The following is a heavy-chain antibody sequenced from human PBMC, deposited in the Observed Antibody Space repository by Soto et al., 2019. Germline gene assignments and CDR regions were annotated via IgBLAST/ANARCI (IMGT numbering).Heavy chain of an antibody. D-gene: IGHD3-22*01. J-gene: IGHJ5*02. Sequence: SEALSLTCTVSGGSISSYYWSWIRQPPGKGLEWIGYIYYSGSTNYNPSLKSRVTISVDTSKNQFSLKLSSVTAADTAVYYCARARDYYDDRGAGDWFDPWGQGTLVTVSS. CDR2: IYYSGST. CDR3: ARARDYYDDRGAGDWFDP. V-gene: IGHV4-59*08. CDR1: GGSISSYY.